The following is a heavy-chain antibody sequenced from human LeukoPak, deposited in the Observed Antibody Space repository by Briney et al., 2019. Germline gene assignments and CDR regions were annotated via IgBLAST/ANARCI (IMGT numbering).Heavy chain of an antibody. CDR2: IKKDGSEK. Sequence: GGSLRLSCVASGFTYSGYSMSWVRHSPGKGLEWVANIKKDGSEKNYVGSVKGRFSISRDNAKNSLLLDMRTLRTEDTAVYYCARDGYYDFWSGSKEDHWGQGTLVTVSS. J-gene: IGHJ4*02. CDR3: ARDGYYDFWSGSKEDH. D-gene: IGHD3-3*01. CDR1: GFTYSGYS. V-gene: IGHV3-7*01.